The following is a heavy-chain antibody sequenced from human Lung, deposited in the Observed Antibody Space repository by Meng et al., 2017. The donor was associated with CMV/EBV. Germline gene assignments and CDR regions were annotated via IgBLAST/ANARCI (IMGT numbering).Heavy chain of an antibody. CDR2: INPNSGGT. CDR3: AREAGGSGYDFVDY. V-gene: IGHV1-2*02. Sequence: AXVXVSXXASGFFFTGYYMHWVRQAPGQGLEWMGWINPNSGGTKYAQKFQGRVTMTRDTSIRTAYMELRSLRSDDTAVYYCAREAGGSGYDFVDYWGQGTLVTVSS. D-gene: IGHD5-12*01. J-gene: IGHJ4*02. CDR1: GFFFTGYY.